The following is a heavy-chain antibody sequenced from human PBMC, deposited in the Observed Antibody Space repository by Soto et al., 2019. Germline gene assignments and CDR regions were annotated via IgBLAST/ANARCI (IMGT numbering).Heavy chain of an antibody. CDR1: GFTFDDYT. D-gene: IGHD1-26*01. V-gene: IGHV3-43*01. CDR3: AKDSVGGARYREPYYYYYYDMVA. CDR2: ISWDGGST. Sequence: PGGSLRLSCAASGFTFDDYTMHWVRQAPGKGLEWVSLISWDGGSTYYADSVKGRFTISRDNSKNSLYLQMNSLRTEDTALYYCAKDSVGGARYREPYYYYYYDMVAWGQGTTVTVSS. J-gene: IGHJ6*02.